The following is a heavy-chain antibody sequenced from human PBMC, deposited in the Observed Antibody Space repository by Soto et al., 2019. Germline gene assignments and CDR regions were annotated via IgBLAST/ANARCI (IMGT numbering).Heavy chain of an antibody. CDR1: GGSISSSSYY. CDR2: IYYSGST. D-gene: IGHD3-16*02. CDR3: ASPLYDYVWGSYRGYYYYGIDV. J-gene: IGHJ6*02. V-gene: IGHV4-39*01. Sequence: PSETLSLTCTVSGGSISSSSYYWGWIRQPPGKGLEWIGSIYYSGSTYYNPSLKSRVTISVDTSKNQFSLKLSSVTAADTAVYYCASPLYDYVWGSYRGYYYYGIDVWGQGTTVTVSS.